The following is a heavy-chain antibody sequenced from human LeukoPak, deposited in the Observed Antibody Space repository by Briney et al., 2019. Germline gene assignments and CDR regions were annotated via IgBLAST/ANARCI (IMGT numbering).Heavy chain of an antibody. D-gene: IGHD1-14*01. CDR1: GGSISSYY. CDR2: IYYSGST. Sequence: SETLSLTCSVSGGSISSYYWNWIRQPPGKGLEWIGYIYYSGSTNYNPSLKSRVTISVDTSKNQFSLKLSSVTAADTAVYYCARHAYKAPFDYWGQGTLVTVSS. CDR3: ARHAYKAPFDY. J-gene: IGHJ4*02. V-gene: IGHV4-59*08.